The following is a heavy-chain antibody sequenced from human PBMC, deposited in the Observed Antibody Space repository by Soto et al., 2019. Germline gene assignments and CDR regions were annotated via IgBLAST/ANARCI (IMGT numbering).Heavy chain of an antibody. D-gene: IGHD2-21*01. CDR3: ARVGVDWTGSDYLDY. J-gene: IGHJ4*02. V-gene: IGHV4-39*01. CDR1: GGSITSSGYY. Sequence: SETLSLTCTVSGGSITSSGYYWAWIRQSPGKGLEWIGSIYYSGRTYYNPSLKSRVALSVDKPMNQFSLKLSSVTAADTAVYYCARVGVDWTGSDYLDYWGQGPLVTVSS. CDR2: IYYSGRT.